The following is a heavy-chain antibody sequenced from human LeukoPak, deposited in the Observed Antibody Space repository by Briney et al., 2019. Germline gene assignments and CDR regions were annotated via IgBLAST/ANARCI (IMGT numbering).Heavy chain of an antibody. J-gene: IGHJ4*02. Sequence: SEPLSLTCTVWGGSISSYYGRWIRQPPGKGLEWLGYIYYSGSNNYNPSLKSRVTISVDTSKNQFSLKLSSVTAGDTAVYYCARLKTYYYDSSGPTDWGQGTLVTVSS. CDR3: ARLKTYYYDSSGPTD. V-gene: IGHV4-59*01. CDR1: GGSISSYY. CDR2: IYYSGSN. D-gene: IGHD3-22*01.